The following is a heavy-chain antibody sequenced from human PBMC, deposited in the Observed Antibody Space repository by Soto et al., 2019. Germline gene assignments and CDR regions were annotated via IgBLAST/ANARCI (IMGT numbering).Heavy chain of an antibody. V-gene: IGHV3-30*03. Sequence: QVQLVESGGGVVQPGRSLSLSCAVSGFTVSTYGMHWVRQAPGKGLEWLAVISRDGGTKYYADSVKGRFTISRDNSRNTMFLEMNSLRGDDMAVYYCTGDVASGYWGQGSLVTVSS. D-gene: IGHD2-8*02. CDR3: TGDVASGY. CDR1: GFTVSTYG. CDR2: ISRDGGTK. J-gene: IGHJ4*02.